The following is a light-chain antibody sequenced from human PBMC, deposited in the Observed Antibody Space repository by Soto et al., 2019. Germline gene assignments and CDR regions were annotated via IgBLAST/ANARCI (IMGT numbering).Light chain of an antibody. CDR1: QSLVHIDGNTY. Sequence: DIVLTQTRLSSPVTLGQPASISCRSSQSLVHIDGNTYFNWLQQRPGQPPRILIYKISTRFPGVPDRFSGSGAGTDFTLKISRVEAEDVGVYYCMQATQSYTFGQGTRLEIK. V-gene: IGKV2-24*01. J-gene: IGKJ2*01. CDR3: MQATQSYT. CDR2: KIS.